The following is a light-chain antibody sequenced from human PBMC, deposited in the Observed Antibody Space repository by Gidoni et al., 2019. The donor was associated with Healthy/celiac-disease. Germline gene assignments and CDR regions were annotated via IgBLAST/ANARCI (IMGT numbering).Light chain of an antibody. CDR2: EGS. J-gene: IGLJ2*01. CDR1: SSDVGSYNL. V-gene: IGLV2-23*01. Sequence: QSALTQPASVSGSPGQSIPISCTGTSSDVGSYNLVSWYQQHPGKAPKLMIYEGSKRPSGVSNRFSGSKSGNTASLTISGLQAEDEADYYCCSYAGSSTFVVFGGGTKLTV. CDR3: CSYAGSSTFVV.